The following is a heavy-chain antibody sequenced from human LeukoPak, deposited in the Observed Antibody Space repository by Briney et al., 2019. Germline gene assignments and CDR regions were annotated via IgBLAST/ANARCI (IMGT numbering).Heavy chain of an antibody. V-gene: IGHV3-33*06. CDR3: AKGNQGYSSGWAAN. Sequence: GGSLRLSCAASGFTFSSYGMHWVRQAPGKGLEWVAVIWYDGSNKYYADSVKGRFTISRDNSKNTPYLQMNCLRAEDTAVYYCAKGNQGYSSGWAANWGQGTLVTVSS. D-gene: IGHD6-19*01. J-gene: IGHJ4*02. CDR2: IWYDGSNK. CDR1: GFTFSSYG.